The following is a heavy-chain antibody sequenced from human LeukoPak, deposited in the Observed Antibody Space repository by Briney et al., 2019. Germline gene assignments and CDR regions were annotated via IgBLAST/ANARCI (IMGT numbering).Heavy chain of an antibody. CDR3: ARKYCSGGSCYGGLDP. J-gene: IGHJ5*02. D-gene: IGHD2-15*01. Sequence: GGSLRLSCAASGFTVSSNYMSRVRQAPGKGLEWVSVLYSGGTTYYADAVKGRFTISRDSSKNTLYLQMDSLRVEDTAVYYCARKYCSGGSCYGGLDPWGQGTLVTVSS. CDR2: LYSGGTT. CDR1: GFTVSSNY. V-gene: IGHV3-53*01.